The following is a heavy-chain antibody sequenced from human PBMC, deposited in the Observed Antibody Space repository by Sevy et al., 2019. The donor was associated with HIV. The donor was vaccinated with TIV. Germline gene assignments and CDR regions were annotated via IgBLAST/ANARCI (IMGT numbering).Heavy chain of an antibody. J-gene: IGHJ4*02. V-gene: IGHV1-18*01. Sequence: ASVKVSCKASSYTFSNYGITWVRQAPGQGLEWVGWISGFNGNTKYAQKFQGRVTVTTDTSTTTVYMELRSLRSDDKAVYYCARGYSSTYYGSVDYWGQGTLVTVSS. CDR1: SYTFSNYG. CDR2: ISGFNGNT. CDR3: ARGYSSTYYGSVDY. D-gene: IGHD6-13*01.